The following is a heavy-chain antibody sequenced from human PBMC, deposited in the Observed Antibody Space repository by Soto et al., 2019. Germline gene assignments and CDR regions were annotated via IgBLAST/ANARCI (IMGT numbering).Heavy chain of an antibody. V-gene: IGHV1-2*02. D-gene: IGHD3-3*01. CDR3: ARGDGVVRIWLDL. Sequence: ASVKVSCKASGYTFTGHYIHWVRQAPGQGLEWMGWINPNSGSTTYAQKFQGRVTMTRDTSISTAYMELSSLRSDDTAVFSCARGDGVVRIWLDLWGQGTLVTVSS. CDR2: INPNSGST. CDR1: GYTFTGHY. J-gene: IGHJ5*02.